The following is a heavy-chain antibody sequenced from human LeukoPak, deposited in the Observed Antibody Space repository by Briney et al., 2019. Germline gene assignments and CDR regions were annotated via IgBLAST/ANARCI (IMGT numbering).Heavy chain of an antibody. J-gene: IGHJ4*02. V-gene: IGHV2-70*04. D-gene: IGHD5-18*01. CDR3: AWAMEGSHFDY. CDR2: IDWDDDK. CDR1: GFSLSTSGMR. Sequence: QTLSLTCTFSGFSLSTSGMRVRSIRQPPGKALEWLARIDWDDDKFYSTSLRPMLIIAKDTSKNQSVLTLTNMDAVDTATYYCAWAMEGSHFDYWGQGTLVTVSS.